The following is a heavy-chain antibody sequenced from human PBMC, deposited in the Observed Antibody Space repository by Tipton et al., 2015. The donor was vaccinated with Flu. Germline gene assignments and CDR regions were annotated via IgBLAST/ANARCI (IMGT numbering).Heavy chain of an antibody. Sequence: LRLSCTVSGGSISSGGYYWSWVRQLPGKGLEWIGYMYNSGTTYYNPSLKSRLTISGDTSKNQFSLRLTSVTAADTAVYYCARDLWNDRRVYYYYGVDVWGRGTTVTVSS. D-gene: IGHD1-1*01. CDR3: ARDLWNDRRVYYYYGVDV. V-gene: IGHV4-31*02. CDR1: GGSISSGGYY. J-gene: IGHJ6*01. CDR2: MYNSGTT.